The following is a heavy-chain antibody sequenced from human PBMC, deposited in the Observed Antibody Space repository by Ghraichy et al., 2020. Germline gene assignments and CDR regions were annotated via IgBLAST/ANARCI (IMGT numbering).Heavy chain of an antibody. V-gene: IGHV4-34*01. CDR2: INHSGST. J-gene: IGHJ3*02. Sequence: ETLSLTCAVYGGSFSGYYWSWIRQPPGKGLEWIGEINHSGSTNYNPSLKSRVTISVDTSKNQFSLKLSSVTAADTAVYYCARASPAYSYGLAFDIWGQGTMVTVSS. CDR3: ARASPAYSYGLAFDI. CDR1: GGSFSGYY. D-gene: IGHD5-18*01.